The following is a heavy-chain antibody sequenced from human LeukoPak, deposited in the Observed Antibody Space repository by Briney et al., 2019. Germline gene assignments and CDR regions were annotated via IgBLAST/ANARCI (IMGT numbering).Heavy chain of an antibody. J-gene: IGHJ4*02. Sequence: SVKVSCKASGGTFSSYAISWVRQAPGRGLEWMGGVIPIFGTANYAQKFQGRVTITADESTSTAYMELSSLRSEDTAVYYCARSVVVPAAIRNYYFDYWGQGTLVTVSS. D-gene: IGHD2-2*02. V-gene: IGHV1-69*13. CDR1: GGTFSSYA. CDR2: VIPIFGTA. CDR3: ARSVVVPAAIRNYYFDY.